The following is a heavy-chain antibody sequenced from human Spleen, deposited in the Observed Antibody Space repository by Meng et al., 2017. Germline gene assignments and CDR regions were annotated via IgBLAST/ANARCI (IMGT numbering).Heavy chain of an antibody. CDR1: GFTFSSYA. Sequence: GESLKISCAASGFTFSSYAMHWVRQAPGKGLEWVAVISYDGSNKYYADSVKGRFTISRDNSKNTLSLQMNSLRAEDTAVYYCARKRNYYGYYPHYWGQGTLVTVSS. CDR2: ISYDGSNK. D-gene: IGHD4-17*01. J-gene: IGHJ4*02. CDR3: ARKRNYYGYYPHY. V-gene: IGHV3-30*04.